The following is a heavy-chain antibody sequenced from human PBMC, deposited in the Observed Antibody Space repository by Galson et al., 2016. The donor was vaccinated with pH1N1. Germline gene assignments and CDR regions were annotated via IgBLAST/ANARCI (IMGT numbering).Heavy chain of an antibody. J-gene: IGHJ6*02. CDR2: MWYDGSKT. Sequence: SLRLSCAASGFTFRNYGLHWVRQAPGKGLEWVAVMWYDGSKTYYADSVKGRFTISRDNSKNTLDLQMSSLRVEDTAVYYCARKKITATQSLLNYYYYGMDVWGQGTAVTVSS. CDR1: GFTFRNYG. D-gene: IGHD1-20*01. CDR3: ARKKITATQSLLNYYYYGMDV. V-gene: IGHV3-33*01.